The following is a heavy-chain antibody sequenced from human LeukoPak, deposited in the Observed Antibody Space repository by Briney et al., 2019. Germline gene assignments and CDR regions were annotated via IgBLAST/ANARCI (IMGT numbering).Heavy chain of an antibody. J-gene: IGHJ3*02. D-gene: IGHD5-18*01. V-gene: IGHV3-23*01. Sequence: GGSLRLSCTASGFTFRNYALSWVRQAPGKGLEWVSGISGGGDGTYYADSVKGRFTISRDNSKNTLYLQMNSLRAEDTAVFYCAKDTTGYTYGYDAFDIWGQGTTVTVS. CDR3: AKDTTGYTYGYDAFDI. CDR2: ISGGGDGT. CDR1: GFTFRNYA.